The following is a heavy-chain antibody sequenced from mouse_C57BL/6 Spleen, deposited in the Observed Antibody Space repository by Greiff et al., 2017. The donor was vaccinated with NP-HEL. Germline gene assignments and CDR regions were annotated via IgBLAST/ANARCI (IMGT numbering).Heavy chain of an antibody. CDR1: FFSLTIYF. Sequence: QVPLKESRPVMVAPSHLLSLPFPFSFFSLTIYFFSFFLHSPLNCLEWLGLIWGVGSTNYNSALKSRLSISKDNSKSQVFLKMNSLQTDDTAMYYCASHKFAYWGQGTLVTVSA. CDR2: IWGVGST. CDR3: ASHKFAY. V-gene: IGHV2-6*01. J-gene: IGHJ3*01.